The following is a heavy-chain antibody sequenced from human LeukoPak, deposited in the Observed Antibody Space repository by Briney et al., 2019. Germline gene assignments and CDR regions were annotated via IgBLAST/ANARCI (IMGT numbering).Heavy chain of an antibody. Sequence: GGSLRLSCAASGFTFSSYAMSWVHQAPGKGLERVSAISGSGGSTYYADSVKGRFTISRDNSKNTLYLQMNSLRAEDTAVYYCAKVVSGTELESESYFDYWGQGTLVTVSS. V-gene: IGHV3-23*01. CDR1: GFTFSSYA. D-gene: IGHD1-26*01. J-gene: IGHJ4*02. CDR2: ISGSGGST. CDR3: AKVVSGTELESESYFDY.